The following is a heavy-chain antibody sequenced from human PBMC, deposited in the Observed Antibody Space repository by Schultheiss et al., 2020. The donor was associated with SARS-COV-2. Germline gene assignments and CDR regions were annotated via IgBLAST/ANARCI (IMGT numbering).Heavy chain of an antibody. Sequence: GESLKISCKVSGFTFSNNAMTWVRQAPGKGLEWVSAISGSGGSTYYADSVKGRFSISRDNAKNTLYLQMNSLRADDTAVYYCAIPGAYAGTYFDYWGQGTLVTVAS. CDR3: AIPGAYAGTYFDY. CDR2: ISGSGGST. D-gene: IGHD2-2*01. J-gene: IGHJ4*02. CDR1: GFTFSNNA. V-gene: IGHV3-23*01.